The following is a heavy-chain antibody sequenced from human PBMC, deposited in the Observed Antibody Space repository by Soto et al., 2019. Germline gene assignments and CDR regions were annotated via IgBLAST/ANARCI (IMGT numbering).Heavy chain of an antibody. J-gene: IGHJ6*02. V-gene: IGHV1-3*01. CDR3: ASSYSNYALIDYYYYGMDV. CDR1: GYTFTRYA. D-gene: IGHD4-4*01. CDR2: INAGNGNT. Sequence: ASVKVSCKASGYTFTRYAMQWVRQAPGQRLEWMGWINAGNGNTKYSQKFQGRVTITRDTSASTAYMELSSLRSEDTAVYYCASSYSNYALIDYYYYGMDVWGQGTTVTVSS.